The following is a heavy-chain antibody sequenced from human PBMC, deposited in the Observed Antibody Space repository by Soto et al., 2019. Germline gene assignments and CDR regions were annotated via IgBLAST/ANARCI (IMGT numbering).Heavy chain of an antibody. CDR2: INPNSGGT. D-gene: IGHD3-10*01. Sequence: QVQLVQSGAEVKKPGASVKVSCKASGYTFTGYYMHWVRQAPGQGLEWMGWINPNSGGTNYAQKFQGRVTMTRDTSISTAYMELSRLRSDDTAVYYCARSGWFGENWSSFVYWGQGTLVTVSS. V-gene: IGHV1-2*02. CDR1: GYTFTGYY. J-gene: IGHJ4*02. CDR3: ARSGWFGENWSSFVY.